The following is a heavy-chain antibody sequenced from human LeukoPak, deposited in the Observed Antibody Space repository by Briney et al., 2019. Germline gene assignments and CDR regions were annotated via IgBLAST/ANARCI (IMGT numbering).Heavy chain of an antibody. V-gene: IGHV4-59*01. CDR3: ASESRQLGN. CDR2: ISNRGSP. CDR1: GASISSLY. D-gene: IGHD1-1*01. Sequence: PSETLSLTCTVSGASISSLYWSWIRQPPGRGLEWIGFISNRGSPTYNPSLNSRVTISLDTSKNQSSLKVNYVTAADTAVYYCASESRQLGNWGQGTLVTVSS. J-gene: IGHJ4*02.